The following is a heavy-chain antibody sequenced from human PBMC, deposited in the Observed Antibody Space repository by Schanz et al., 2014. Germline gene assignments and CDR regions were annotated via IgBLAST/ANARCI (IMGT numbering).Heavy chain of an antibody. D-gene: IGHD7-27*01. CDR2: ISYDGSFK. Sequence: QVQLVDSGGGLVKPGGSLRLSCAASGFNFGSHGMHWVRQAPGKGLEWVAVISYDGSFKNYADSVRGRITMSRDNSKNTMYLQINNLRADDTAVYYCARELPGVVAFDFWGQGTMVTVSS. V-gene: IGHV3-33*01. CDR3: ARELPGVVAFDF. J-gene: IGHJ3*01. CDR1: GFNFGSHG.